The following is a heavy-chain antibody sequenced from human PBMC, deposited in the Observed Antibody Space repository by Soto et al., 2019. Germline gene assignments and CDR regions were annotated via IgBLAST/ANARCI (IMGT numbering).Heavy chain of an antibody. D-gene: IGHD3-22*01. Sequence: TGKVCGKASGGTVSIYAIGWVLQAAGQGLEWMGWSIPLFGTANYAQKLRGRVTITADEATSTAYMVLSSLRSEDTAVYYCASHQRDYYYESNSYFDYWGQRPMVTVSS. CDR2: SIPLFGTA. V-gene: IGHV1-69*13. CDR3: ASHQRDYYYESNSYFDY. J-gene: IGHJ4*02. CDR1: GGTVSIYA.